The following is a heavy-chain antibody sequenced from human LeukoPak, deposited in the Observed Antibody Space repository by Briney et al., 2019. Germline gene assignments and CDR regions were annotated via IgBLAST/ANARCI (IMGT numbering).Heavy chain of an antibody. J-gene: IGHJ4*02. Sequence: SETLSLTCTVSGGSISSGGYYWSWIRQHPGKGLEWIGYIYYSGSTYYNPSLKSRVTISVDTSKNQFSLKLSSVTAADTAVYYCARTPYYYDSSGYYSPGYFDYWGQGTLVTVSS. CDR3: ARTPYYYDSSGYYSPGYFDY. CDR1: GGSISSGGYY. D-gene: IGHD3-22*01. V-gene: IGHV4-30-4*08. CDR2: IYYSGST.